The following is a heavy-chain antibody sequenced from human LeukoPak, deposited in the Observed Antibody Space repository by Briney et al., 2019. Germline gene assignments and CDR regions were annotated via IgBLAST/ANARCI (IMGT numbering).Heavy chain of an antibody. CDR1: GGSINNYY. CDR2: IYTAGKT. D-gene: IGHD2-2*01. CDR3: ATSPTQVDCASTSCREYFPH. J-gene: IGHJ1*01. V-gene: IGHV4-4*07. Sequence: PLETLSLTCSVSGGSINNYYCSWIRQPAGKGLEWIGRIYTAGKTDYNPSFKSRVTLSLDTSKNQFSLQLNSVAAADTAVYYCATSPTQVDCASTSCREYFPHWGQGTLVTVSS.